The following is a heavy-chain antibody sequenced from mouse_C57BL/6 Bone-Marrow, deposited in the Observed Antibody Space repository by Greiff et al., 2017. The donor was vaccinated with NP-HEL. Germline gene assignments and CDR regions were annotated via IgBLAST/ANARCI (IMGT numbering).Heavy chain of an antibody. CDR2: IWSGGST. Sequence: VQLQQSGPGLVQPSQSLSITCTVSGFSLTSYGVHWVRQSPGKGLEWLGVIWSGGSTAYNAAFISRLSISKDNSKSQVFFKMNSLQANDTAIYYCARKRGYWFAYWGQGTLVTVSA. J-gene: IGHJ3*01. V-gene: IGHV2-2*02. CDR3: ARKRGYWFAY. CDR1: GFSLTSYG.